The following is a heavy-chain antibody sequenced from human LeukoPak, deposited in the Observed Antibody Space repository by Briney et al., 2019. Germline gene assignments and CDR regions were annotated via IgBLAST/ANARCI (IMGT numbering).Heavy chain of an antibody. V-gene: IGHV4-34*01. CDR2: INHSGST. CDR1: GFTFSDAW. D-gene: IGHD5-18*01. J-gene: IGHJ6*03. CDR3: ARQAMGFNPYYYYMDV. Sequence: GSLRLSCAASGFTFSDAWMSWVRQAPGKGLEWIGEINHSGSTYYNPSLKSRVTISVDTSKNQFSLKLSSVTAADTAVYYCARQAMGFNPYYYYMDVWGKGTTVTVSS.